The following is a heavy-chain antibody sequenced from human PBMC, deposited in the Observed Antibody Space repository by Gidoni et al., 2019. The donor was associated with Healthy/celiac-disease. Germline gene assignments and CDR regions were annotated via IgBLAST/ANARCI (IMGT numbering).Heavy chain of an antibody. Sequence: QVQLVQSGAAVKKPGSSVKVSCKASGCTFSRYAISWVRQAPGQGLEWMGGIIPIFGTANYAQKFQGRVTITADKSTSTAYMELSSLRSEDTAVYYCARALYYYGSGSYSDYWGQGTLVTVSS. CDR3: ARALYYYGSGSYSDY. J-gene: IGHJ4*02. CDR1: GCTFSRYA. D-gene: IGHD3-10*01. V-gene: IGHV1-69*06. CDR2: IIPIFGTA.